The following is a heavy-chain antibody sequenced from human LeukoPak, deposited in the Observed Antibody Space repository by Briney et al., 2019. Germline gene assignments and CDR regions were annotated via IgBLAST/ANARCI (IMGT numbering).Heavy chain of an antibody. D-gene: IGHD6-19*01. CDR1: GFTFSSYS. V-gene: IGHV3-21*01. CDR2: ISSSSSYI. J-gene: IGHJ6*02. CDR3: ARLNGRSGLHSSGWYPPASGMDV. Sequence: GGSLRLSCAASGFTFSSYSMNWVRQAPGKGLEWVSSISSSSSYIYYADSVKGRFTISRDNAKNSLYLQMNSLRAEDTAVYYCARLNGRSGLHSSGWYPPASGMDVWGQGTTVTVSS.